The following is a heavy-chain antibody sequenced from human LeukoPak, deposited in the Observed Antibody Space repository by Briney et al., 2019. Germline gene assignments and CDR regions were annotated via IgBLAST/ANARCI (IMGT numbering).Heavy chain of an antibody. D-gene: IGHD3-10*01. Sequence: GGSLRLSCVASGFTFRTYAMSWVRQAPGKGLEWVTLISFNGNDKKYADSVKGRFTVSRDNSRNTVFLQMNSLRPEDTGLYYCARVYGSEIDYWGQGTQVIVSS. CDR3: ARVYGSEIDY. CDR2: ISFNGNDK. CDR1: GFTFRTYA. J-gene: IGHJ4*02. V-gene: IGHV3-30*04.